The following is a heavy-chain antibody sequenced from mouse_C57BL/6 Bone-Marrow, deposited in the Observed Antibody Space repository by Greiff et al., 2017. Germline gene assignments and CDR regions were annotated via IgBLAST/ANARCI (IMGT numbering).Heavy chain of an antibody. D-gene: IGHD1-1*01. V-gene: IGHV1-9*01. J-gene: IGHJ2*01. CDR1: GYTFTGYW. CDR3: ATLTVVDYFDY. Sequence: QVQLQQSGAELMKPGASVKLSCKATGYTFTGYWIEWVKQRPGHGLEWIGEMLPGSGSTNYNEKFKGKATFTADTSSNTAYLQLSSLTTDDSAIYYCATLTVVDYFDYWGQGTTLTVSS. CDR2: MLPGSGST.